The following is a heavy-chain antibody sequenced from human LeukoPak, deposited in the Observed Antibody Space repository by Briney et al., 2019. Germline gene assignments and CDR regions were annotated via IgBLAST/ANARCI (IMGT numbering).Heavy chain of an antibody. CDR1: GYTFTGYY. J-gene: IGHJ6*02. CDR2: INPNSGGT. Sequence: ASVKVSCKASGYTFTGYYMHWVRHAPGQGLEWMGWINPNSGGTNYAQKFQGRVTMNRDTSISTAYMELSRLRSDDTAVYYCARDRVSGYSGYDYNYYYGMDVWGQGTTVTVSS. D-gene: IGHD5-12*01. CDR3: ARDRVSGYSGYDYNYYYGMDV. V-gene: IGHV1-2*02.